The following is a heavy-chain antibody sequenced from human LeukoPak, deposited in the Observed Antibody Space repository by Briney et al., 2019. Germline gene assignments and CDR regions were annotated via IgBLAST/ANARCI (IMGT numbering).Heavy chain of an antibody. D-gene: IGHD4-17*01. J-gene: IGHJ5*02. V-gene: IGHV3-49*03. Sequence: GGSLRLSCTASGFTFGDYAMSWFRQAPGKGLEWVGFIRSKAYGGTTEYAASVKGRFTISRDDSKSIAYLQMNSLKTEDTAVYYCTRVDYAVSHPQLPWGQGTLVTVSS. CDR1: GFTFGDYA. CDR3: TRVDYAVSHPQLP. CDR2: IRSKAYGGTT.